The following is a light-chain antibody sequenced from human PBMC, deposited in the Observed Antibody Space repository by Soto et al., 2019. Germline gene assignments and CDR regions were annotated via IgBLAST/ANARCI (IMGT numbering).Light chain of an antibody. CDR1: SSDVGGYNY. V-gene: IGLV2-14*01. CDR2: DVS. Sequence: QSVLTQPASVSGSPRQSITIPCTGTSSDVGGYNYVCWYQQHPGKAPKVMIYDVSNRPSGVSNRFSGSKSDNTASLTISGLQAEDEAYYYCSSYTSTTSGVVFGGGTKLTVL. J-gene: IGLJ3*02. CDR3: SSYTSTTSGVV.